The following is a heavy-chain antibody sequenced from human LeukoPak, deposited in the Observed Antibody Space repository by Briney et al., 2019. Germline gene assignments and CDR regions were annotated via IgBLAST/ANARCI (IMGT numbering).Heavy chain of an antibody. J-gene: IGHJ4*02. V-gene: IGHV3-64*01. CDR3: ARGNVVGATRPFDY. CDR1: GFTFSNYA. D-gene: IGHD1-26*01. Sequence: PGGSLRLSCAGSGFTFSNYAMYWVRQAPGRGLENVTGIGSNGDSTYYANSVKGRFTISRGNSKNTLFVQMGSLRAEDMAVYYCARGNVVGATRPFDYWGQGTLVTVSS. CDR2: IGSNGDST.